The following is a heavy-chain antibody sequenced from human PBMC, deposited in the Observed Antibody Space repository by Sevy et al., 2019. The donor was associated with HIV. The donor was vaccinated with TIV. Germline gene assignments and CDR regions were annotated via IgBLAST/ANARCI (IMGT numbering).Heavy chain of an antibody. V-gene: IGHV1-24*01. Sequence: ASVKVSCKVSGYTLTELSMHWVRQAPGKGLEWMGGFDPEDGETIYSQKFQGRVTMTEDTSTDTAYMVLSSLRSEDTAVYYCARELYCSSTSCPRGYNWFDPWGQGTLVTVSP. CDR2: FDPEDGET. CDR3: ARELYCSSTSCPRGYNWFDP. D-gene: IGHD2-2*01. CDR1: GYTLTELS. J-gene: IGHJ5*02.